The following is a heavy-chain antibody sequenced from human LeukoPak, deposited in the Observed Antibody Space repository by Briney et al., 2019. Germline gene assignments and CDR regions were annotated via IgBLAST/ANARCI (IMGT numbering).Heavy chain of an antibody. Sequence: GGSLRLSCAASGFTFSSNTMNWVRQAPGKGLEWVSSISSSSSSIDYADSVKGRFTISRDNAKNSLYLQMNSLRPEDTAVYCCARGGSPMAYWGQGTLVTVSS. V-gene: IGHV3-21*01. CDR3: ARGGSPMAY. CDR2: ISSSSSSI. J-gene: IGHJ4*02. CDR1: GFTFSSNT. D-gene: IGHD3-10*01.